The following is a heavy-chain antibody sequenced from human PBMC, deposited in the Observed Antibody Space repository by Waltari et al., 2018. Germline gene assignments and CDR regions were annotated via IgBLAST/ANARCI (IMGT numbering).Heavy chain of an antibody. CDR3: ARVGDYHGSGRFGLDV. Sequence: QVQLQQWGAGLLKPSETLSLTCAVYDGSFSGYFWSWIRQSPGKGLEWIGQINRDGSNTDNPSLKSRVAMSVDTLESQISLRLTSVTAADAAVYYCARVGDYHGSGRFGLDVWGQGTRVTVSS. D-gene: IGHD3-10*01. CDR1: DGSFSGYF. V-gene: IGHV4-34*01. CDR2: INRDGSN. J-gene: IGHJ6*02.